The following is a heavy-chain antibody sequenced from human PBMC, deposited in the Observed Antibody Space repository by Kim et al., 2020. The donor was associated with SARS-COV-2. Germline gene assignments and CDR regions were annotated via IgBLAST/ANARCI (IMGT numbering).Heavy chain of an antibody. J-gene: IGHJ4*02. CDR2: VNNGGNA. V-gene: IGHV3-23*01. CDR3: AKDQPSSGWPAFDS. CDR1: GFTFSRRA. Sequence: GGSLRLSCTASGFTFSRRAMSWVRQAPGKGLEWVASVNNGGNAYYADSVTGRFTVSRDITKDTLHLQMNSLRAEDTAPYYCAKDQPSSGWPAFDSWGQGT. D-gene: IGHD3-22*01.